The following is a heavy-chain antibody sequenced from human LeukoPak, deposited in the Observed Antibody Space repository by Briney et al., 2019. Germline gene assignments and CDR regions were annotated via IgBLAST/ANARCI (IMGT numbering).Heavy chain of an antibody. Sequence: SETLSLTCAVYVGSFSDHYWNWIRQPPGKGPEWIGEINHSGSTKYNPSLKSRVTISVDTSKNQFSLKVTSVTAADTAVYYCAREGSAGDSEPTGAFDIWGQVTMVTVPS. J-gene: IGHJ3*02. D-gene: IGHD4-17*01. CDR1: VGSFSDHY. CDR2: INHSGST. V-gene: IGHV4-34*01. CDR3: AREGSAGDSEPTGAFDI.